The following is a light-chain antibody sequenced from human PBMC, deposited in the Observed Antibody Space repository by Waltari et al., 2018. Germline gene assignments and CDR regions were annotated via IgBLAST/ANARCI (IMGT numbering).Light chain of an antibody. CDR3: CSYAGNYKFV. CDR2: DAV. J-gene: IGLJ2*01. Sequence: QSVLTPPRPVSGSPGQSVTISCTGTNRDVGSVDSVSWYNQNAGKAPKLVIYDAVRRPSGVPYRFSGSKYGATASLTISGLQAEDEADYYCCSYAGNYKFVFGGGTKVTVL. V-gene: IGLV2-11*01. CDR1: NRDVGSVDS.